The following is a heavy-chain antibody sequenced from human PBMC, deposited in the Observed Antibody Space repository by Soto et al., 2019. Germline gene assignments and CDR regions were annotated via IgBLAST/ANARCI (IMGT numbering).Heavy chain of an antibody. CDR2: IMSDGSGT. J-gene: IGHJ6*02. CDR3: ARSRGSGGVEYNMDV. Sequence: EVQLVESGGGLVQPGGSLRLSCAASGFTFSSYWMHWVRQGPGEGLVWVSRIMSDGSGTTYADSVKGRFTMSRDNAKNTLYLQMNSLRAEDTAVYHCARSRGSGGVEYNMDVWGQGTTVTVSS. V-gene: IGHV3-74*01. D-gene: IGHD3-16*01. CDR1: GFTFSSYW.